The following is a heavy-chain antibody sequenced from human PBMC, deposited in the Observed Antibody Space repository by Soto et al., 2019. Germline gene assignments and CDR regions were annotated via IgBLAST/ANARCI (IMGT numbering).Heavy chain of an antibody. D-gene: IGHD1-26*01. CDR3: ARRYTGSYYDY. Sequence: QLQLQESGPGLVKPSETLSLTCTVSGGSISTPNYYWGWIRQPPGKGLEWIGSIYYSGSTYYNPSLKRRVTISVVTSKTQFSLRLTSVTAADTAVYYCARRYTGSYYDYWGQGTLVTVSS. CDR2: IYYSGST. J-gene: IGHJ4*02. V-gene: IGHV4-39*01. CDR1: GGSISTPNYY.